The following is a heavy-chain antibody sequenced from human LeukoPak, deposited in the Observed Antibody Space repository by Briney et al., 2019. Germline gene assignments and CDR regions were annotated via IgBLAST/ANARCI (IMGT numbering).Heavy chain of an antibody. CDR2: IYYSGST. CDR3: ARDWGSRGAFDI. CDR1: GVSISSSNSY. Sequence: SETLSLTCTDSGVSISSSNSYWGWIRQPPGKGLEWIGYIYYSGSTNYNPSLKSRVTISVDTSKNQFSLKLSSVTAADTAVYYCARDWGSRGAFDIWGQGTMVTVSS. V-gene: IGHV4-61*01. D-gene: IGHD6-13*01. J-gene: IGHJ3*02.